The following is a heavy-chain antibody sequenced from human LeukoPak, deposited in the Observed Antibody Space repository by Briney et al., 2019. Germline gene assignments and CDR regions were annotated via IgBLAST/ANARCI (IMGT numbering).Heavy chain of an antibody. CDR2: INPNSGGS. CDR3: ARGPRYGESGYDLGPY. J-gene: IGHJ4*02. V-gene: IGHV1-2*02. Sequence: GASLKVSCKASGYTFTSYYIHWMRQAPGQGVEWGGWINPNSGGSHYARRFQGRVTVTSDTSINTAYMQLTSLTTDDTAVYYCARGPRYGESGYDLGPYWGQGTLVTVSS. CDR1: GYTFTSYY. D-gene: IGHD5-12*01.